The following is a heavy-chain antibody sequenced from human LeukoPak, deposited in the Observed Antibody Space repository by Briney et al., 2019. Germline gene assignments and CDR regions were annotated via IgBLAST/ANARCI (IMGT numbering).Heavy chain of an antibody. CDR3: ARDYRVLRYFDWSPLYGKDV. D-gene: IGHD3-9*01. Sequence: ASVKVSCKASGYTFTSYAMHWVRQAPGQRLEWMGWINAGNGNTKYSQKFQGRVTITRDTSASTAYMELSSLRSEDTAVYYCARDYRVLRYFDWSPLYGKDVWGQGTTVTVSS. CDR2: INAGNGNT. CDR1: GYTFTSYA. V-gene: IGHV1-3*01. J-gene: IGHJ6*02.